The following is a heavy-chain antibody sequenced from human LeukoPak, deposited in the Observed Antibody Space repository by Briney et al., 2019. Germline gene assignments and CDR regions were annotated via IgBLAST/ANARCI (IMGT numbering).Heavy chain of an antibody. J-gene: IGHJ4*02. Sequence: GGSLRLSCAASGFTFSDYYMSWIRRAPGKGLEWVSYISSSGSTIYYADSVKGRFTISRDNAKNSLYLQMNSLRAEDAAVYYCARSGSYWYYFDYWGQGTLVTVSS. D-gene: IGHD1-26*01. V-gene: IGHV3-11*01. CDR3: ARSGSYWYYFDY. CDR1: GFTFSDYY. CDR2: ISSSGSTI.